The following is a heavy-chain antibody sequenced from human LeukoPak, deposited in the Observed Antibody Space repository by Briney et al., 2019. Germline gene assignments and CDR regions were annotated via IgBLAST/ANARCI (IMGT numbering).Heavy chain of an antibody. CDR3: ARGKNVLRFLEWLFVDFDY. Sequence: ASVKVSCKASGYTFTSYGISWVRQAPGRGLEWMGWISAYNGNTNYAQKLQGRVTMTTDTSTSTAYMELRSLRSDDTAVYYCARGKNVLRFLEWLFVDFDYWGQGTLVTVSS. CDR2: ISAYNGNT. CDR1: GYTFTSYG. D-gene: IGHD3-3*01. V-gene: IGHV1-18*01. J-gene: IGHJ4*02.